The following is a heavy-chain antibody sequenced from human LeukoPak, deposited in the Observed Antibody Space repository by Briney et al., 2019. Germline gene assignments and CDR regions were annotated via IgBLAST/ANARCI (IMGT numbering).Heavy chain of an antibody. V-gene: IGHV3-11*01. CDR2: ISSSGSTI. D-gene: IGHD4-17*01. Sequence: PGGSLKVSCAASGFTFSDYYMSWIRQAPGKGLEWVSYISSSGSTIYYADSVKGRFTISRDNAKNSLYLQMNSLRAEDTAVYYCARYPADGDYVDYWGQGTLVTVSS. J-gene: IGHJ4*02. CDR1: GFTFSDYY. CDR3: ARYPADGDYVDY.